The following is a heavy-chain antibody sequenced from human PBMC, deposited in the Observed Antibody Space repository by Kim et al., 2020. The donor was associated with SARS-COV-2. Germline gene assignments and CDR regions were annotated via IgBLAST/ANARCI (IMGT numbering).Heavy chain of an antibody. CDR1: GFDFGTFA. Sequence: GGSLRLSCEGSGFDFGTFAINWVRQAPGKGLEWVSRITAHNIVIYYANSVKGRFTTSRDNSKTSLHMQMLRVRDAAISVYDYGLQTHGNWF. J-gene: IGHJ5*01. CDR2: ITAHNIVI. CDR3: GLQTHGNWF. V-gene: IGHV3-23*01. D-gene: IGHD1-26*01.